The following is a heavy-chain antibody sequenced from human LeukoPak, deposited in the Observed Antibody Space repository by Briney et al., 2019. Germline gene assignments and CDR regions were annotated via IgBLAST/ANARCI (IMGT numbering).Heavy chain of an antibody. Sequence: ASVKLSCKASGYTFTGYYIHWVRQAPGQGLEWMGWINPNNGDTNYAQNFQGRATMTRDTSINTAYMELSWLTYDDTAVYYCVRALTHMETGYCWDQGTLVSVSS. CDR2: INPNNGDT. CDR3: VRALTHMETGYC. D-gene: IGHD3-9*01. CDR1: GYTFTGYY. V-gene: IGHV1-2*02. J-gene: IGHJ4*02.